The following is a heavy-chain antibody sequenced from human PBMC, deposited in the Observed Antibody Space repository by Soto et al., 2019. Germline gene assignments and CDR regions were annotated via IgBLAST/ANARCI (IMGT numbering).Heavy chain of an antibody. J-gene: IGHJ5*02. CDR1: GGSISSGDYY. V-gene: IGHV4-30-4*01. Sequence: PSETLSLTCTVSGGSISSGDYYWSWIRQPPGKGLEWIGYIYYSGSTYYNPSLKSRVTISVDTSKNQFSLKLSSVTAADTAVYYCARVGYCSGGSCYSYWFDPWGQGTLVTVSS. CDR3: ARVGYCSGGSCYSYWFDP. D-gene: IGHD2-15*01. CDR2: IYYSGST.